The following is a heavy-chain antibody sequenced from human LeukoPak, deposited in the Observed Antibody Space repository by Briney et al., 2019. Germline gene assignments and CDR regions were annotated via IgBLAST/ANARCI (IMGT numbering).Heavy chain of an antibody. CDR1: GYSISSGYY. V-gene: IGHV4-38-2*01. Sequence: SETLSLTCAVSGYSISSGYYWGWIRQPPGKGLEWIGSIYHSGSTYYNPSLKSRATISVDTSKNQFSLKLSSVTAADTAVYYCARLDSSGYDAFDIWGQGTMVTVSS. CDR3: ARLDSSGYDAFDI. CDR2: IYHSGST. J-gene: IGHJ3*02. D-gene: IGHD3-22*01.